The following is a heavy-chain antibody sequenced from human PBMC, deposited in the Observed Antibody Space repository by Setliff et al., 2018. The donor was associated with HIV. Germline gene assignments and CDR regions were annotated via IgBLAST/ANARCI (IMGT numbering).Heavy chain of an antibody. D-gene: IGHD2-21*02. CDR1: GYSISSNFL. V-gene: IGHV4-38-2*01. CDR2: IHHAGST. Sequence: SETLSLTCAVSGYSISSNFLWGWVRQPPGQGLEWIGSIHHAGSTYYNPSLKSRVRISLDTSKNQFSLKLSSVTAADTAVYYCARHDCGGNCDINWFDPWGQGILVTVSS. J-gene: IGHJ5*02. CDR3: ARHDCGGNCDINWFDP.